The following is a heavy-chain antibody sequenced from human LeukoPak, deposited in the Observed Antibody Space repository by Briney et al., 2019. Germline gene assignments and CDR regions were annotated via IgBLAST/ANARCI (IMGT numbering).Heavy chain of an antibody. V-gene: IGHV1-2*02. CDR1: GYTFTGYY. J-gene: IGHJ4*02. CDR3: ARSDYYDSSGYDY. CDR2: INPNSGGT. Sequence: ASVKVSCKASGYTFTGYYMHWVRQAPGQGLEWMGWINPNSGGTNYAQEFQGRVTMTRDTSISTAYMELSRLRSDDTAVYYCARSDYYDSSGYDYWGQGTLVTVSS. D-gene: IGHD3-22*01.